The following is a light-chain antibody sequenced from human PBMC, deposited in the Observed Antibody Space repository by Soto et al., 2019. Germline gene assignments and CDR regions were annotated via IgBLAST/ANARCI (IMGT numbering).Light chain of an antibody. J-gene: IGLJ1*01. V-gene: IGLV2-14*01. CDR1: SSDVGGYNY. CDR2: EVS. Sequence: QSALTQPASVSGSPRQWITISCTGTSSDVGGYNYVSWYQQHPGKAPKLMIYEVSNRPSGVSNRFSGSKSGNTASLTISGLQAEDEADYYCSSFTSSITYVFGTGTTLTVL. CDR3: SSFTSSITYV.